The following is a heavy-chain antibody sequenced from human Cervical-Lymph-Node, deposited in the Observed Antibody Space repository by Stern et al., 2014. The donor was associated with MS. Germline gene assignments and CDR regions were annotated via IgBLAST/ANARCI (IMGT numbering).Heavy chain of an antibody. CDR2: IIPIFGTP. CDR3: ATPSTVTVGGMDV. D-gene: IGHD4-17*01. J-gene: IGHJ6*02. CDR1: GGTFSSQA. V-gene: IGHV1-69*01. Sequence: VQLLESWAEVKKPGSSVKVSCKASGGTFSSQAINWVRQAPGQGLEWVGGIIPIFGTPNYAQKVQDRVTITADESTSTAYMDLSSLRSEDTAVYYCATPSTVTVGGMDVWGQGTTVTVSS.